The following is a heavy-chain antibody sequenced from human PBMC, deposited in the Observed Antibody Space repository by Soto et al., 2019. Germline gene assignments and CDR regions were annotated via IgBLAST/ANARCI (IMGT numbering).Heavy chain of an antibody. CDR3: AKLAVAGTDYFDY. Sequence: GGSLRLSCAASGFTFSSYGMHWVRQAPGKGLEWVAVISYDGSNKYYADSVKGRFTISRDNSKNTLYLQMNSLRAEDTAVYYCAKLAVAGTDYFDYWGQGTLVTVLL. CDR2: ISYDGSNK. J-gene: IGHJ4*02. D-gene: IGHD6-19*01. V-gene: IGHV3-30*18. CDR1: GFTFSSYG.